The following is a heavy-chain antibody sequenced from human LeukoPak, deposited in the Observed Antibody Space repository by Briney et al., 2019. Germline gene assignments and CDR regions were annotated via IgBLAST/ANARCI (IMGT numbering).Heavy chain of an antibody. CDR3: ARVWAATVTTFYGVDV. Sequence: GALRLSCAASGFTFDAFGMTWVRQAPGKGLEWVSAIIGDAGSTGYADSVKGRFTISRDNAKNSLYLQMNSLRVEDTALYYCARVWAATVTTFYGVDVWGQGTTVAVSS. CDR1: GFTFDAFG. D-gene: IGHD4-17*01. J-gene: IGHJ6*02. V-gene: IGHV3-20*04. CDR2: IIGDAGST.